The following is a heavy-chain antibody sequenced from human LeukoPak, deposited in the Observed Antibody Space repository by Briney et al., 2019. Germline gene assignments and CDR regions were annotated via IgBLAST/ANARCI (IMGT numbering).Heavy chain of an antibody. CDR3: ARIRWAGGTWAFDY. J-gene: IGHJ4*02. Sequence: GGSLRLSCAASGFTFSSYWIGWVRQAPGKGLEWVANIKQDGSEKYYVDSVKGRFTISRDNAENSLDLQMNSLRAEDTAFYYCARIRWAGGTWAFDYWGQGTLVTVSS. CDR1: GFTFSSYW. D-gene: IGHD1-26*01. V-gene: IGHV3-7*01. CDR2: IKQDGSEK.